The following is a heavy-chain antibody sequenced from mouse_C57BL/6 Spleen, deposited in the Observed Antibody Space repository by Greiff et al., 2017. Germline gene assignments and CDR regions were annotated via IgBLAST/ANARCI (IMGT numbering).Heavy chain of an antibody. CDR2: INPSTGGT. CDR3: ARGGIITGLDY. J-gene: IGHJ2*01. CDR1: GYSFTGYY. V-gene: IGHV1-43*01. D-gene: IGHD1-1*01. Sequence: VQLQQSGPELVKPGASVKISCKASGYSFTGYYMHWVKQSSEKSLEWIGEINPSTGGTSYNQKFKGKATLTVDKSSSTAYMQLKSLTSEDSAVSYCARGGIITGLDYGGQGTTLTVSS.